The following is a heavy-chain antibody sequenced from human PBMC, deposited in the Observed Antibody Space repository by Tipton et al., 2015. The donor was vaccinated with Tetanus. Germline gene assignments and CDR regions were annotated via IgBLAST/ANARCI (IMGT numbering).Heavy chain of an antibody. V-gene: IGHV4-61*08. CDR2: ASSSGST. J-gene: IGHJ4*02. CDR1: GGSVRSGDYS. CDR3: ARANYDFSMKGPFDS. D-gene: IGHD3-3*01. Sequence: TLSLTCTVSGGSVRSGDYSWNWIRQPPGKGLEWLAYASSSGSTNSDYFLKSRITISRDTSTNQYFLKLSSVTPADTAVYFCARANYDFSMKGPFDSWGQGLMVVVSA.